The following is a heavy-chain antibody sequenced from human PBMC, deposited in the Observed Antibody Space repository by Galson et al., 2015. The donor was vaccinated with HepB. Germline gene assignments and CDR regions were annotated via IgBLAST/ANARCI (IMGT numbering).Heavy chain of an antibody. CDR2: INAGNGNT. V-gene: IGHV1-3*01. CDR1: GYTFTSYA. J-gene: IGHJ6*02. CDR3: ARGSRSGGRHRYYYYGMDV. D-gene: IGHD3-3*01. Sequence: SVKVSCKASGYTFTSYAMHWVRQAPGQRLEWMGWINAGNGNTKYSQKFQGRVTITRDTSASTAYMELSSLRSEDTAVYYCARGSRSGGRHRYYYYGMDVWGQGTTVTVSS.